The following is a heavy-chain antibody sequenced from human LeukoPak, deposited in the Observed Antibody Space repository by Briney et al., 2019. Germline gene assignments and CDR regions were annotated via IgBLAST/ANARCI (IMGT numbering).Heavy chain of an antibody. J-gene: IGHJ2*01. CDR2: LSGPATKA. Sequence: GGSLRLSCAASGFPFSSFAMVWVRQAPGKGLEWVSALSGPATKAIYADSVRGRFTISKDNFKNTLYLQMNSLRAEDSAVYYCAKCRGGGGEYWHFDLWGRGILVSVSS. V-gene: IGHV3-23*01. CDR1: GFPFSSFA. D-gene: IGHD2-15*01. CDR3: AKCRGGGGEYWHFDL.